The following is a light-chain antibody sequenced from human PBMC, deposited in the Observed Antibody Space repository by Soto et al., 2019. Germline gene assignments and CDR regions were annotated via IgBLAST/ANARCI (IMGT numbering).Light chain of an antibody. V-gene: IGKV1-39*01. CDR2: AAY. CDR1: QYINNY. J-gene: IGKJ2*01. CDR3: QQSYSTPPYT. Sequence: DIPMIQSPSSLSTSVGDRVTITCRASQYINNYLNWYQQKPGKAPKLLIFAAYNLQSGVPSRFSGSGSGTDFTLTISSLQPEDFATYYCQQSYSTPPYTFGQGTKLDMK.